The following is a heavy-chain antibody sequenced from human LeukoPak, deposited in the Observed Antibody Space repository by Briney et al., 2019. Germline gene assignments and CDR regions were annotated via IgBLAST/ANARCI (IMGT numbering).Heavy chain of an antibody. Sequence: GASVKVSCKASGGTFSSYAINWVRQAPGQGLEWMGGILPIFGTSIYAQQFQGRVTITADESTNTAYMELNRLRSDDTATYYCARAEDQGRYFDWLPGFDPWGQGTLVTVSS. CDR2: ILPIFGTS. CDR3: ARAEDQGRYFDWLPGFDP. J-gene: IGHJ5*02. CDR1: GGTFSSYA. D-gene: IGHD3-9*01. V-gene: IGHV1-69*13.